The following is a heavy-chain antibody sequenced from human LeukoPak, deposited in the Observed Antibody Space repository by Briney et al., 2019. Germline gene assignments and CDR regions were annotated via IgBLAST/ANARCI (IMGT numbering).Heavy chain of an antibody. CDR3: AKAHSRASSGWYDGYYYYYYGMDV. Sequence: PGRSLRLSCAASGFTSSSYGMHWVRQAPGKGLEWVAVISYDGSNKYYADSVKGRFTISRDNSKNTLYLQMNSLRAEDTAVYYCAKAHSRASSGWYDGYYYYYYGMDVWGQGTTVTVSS. V-gene: IGHV3-30*18. CDR2: ISYDGSNK. J-gene: IGHJ6*02. D-gene: IGHD6-19*01. CDR1: GFTSSSYG.